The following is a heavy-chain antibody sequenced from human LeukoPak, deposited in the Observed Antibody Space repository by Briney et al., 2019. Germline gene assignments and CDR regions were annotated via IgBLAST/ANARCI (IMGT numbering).Heavy chain of an antibody. CDR3: ARALPRTPGYYYGMDV. D-gene: IGHD4-23*01. CDR2: IWYDGSNK. V-gene: IGHV3-33*01. Sequence: QPGRYLRLSCAASGFTFSSYGMHWVRQAPGKGLEWVAVIWYDGSNKYYADSVKGRFTISRDNSKNTLYLQMNSLRAEDAAVYYCARALPRTPGYYYGMDVWGKGTTVTVSS. CDR1: GFTFSSYG. J-gene: IGHJ6*04.